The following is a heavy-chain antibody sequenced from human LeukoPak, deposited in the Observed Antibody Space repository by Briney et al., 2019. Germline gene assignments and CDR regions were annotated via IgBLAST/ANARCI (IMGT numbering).Heavy chain of an antibody. D-gene: IGHD1-26*01. V-gene: IGHV4-34*01. CDR2: VHLSGAS. CDR3: ARESGAFCPFGF. Sequence: SETLSLTCAVYGGSFSGYYWSWIRQPPGKGLEWIGEVHLSGASNCNPSLKSRVSMSIDNSKNQLSLKLTSVTAADTAIYYCARESGAFCPFGFWGQGTLVTVSS. J-gene: IGHJ4*02. CDR1: GGSFSGYY.